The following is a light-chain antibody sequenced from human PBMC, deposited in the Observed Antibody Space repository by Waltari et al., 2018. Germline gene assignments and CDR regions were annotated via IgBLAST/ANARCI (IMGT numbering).Light chain of an antibody. Sequence: DIVMTQSPDSLAVSLGERATINCKSSKSVLYTSNNKNNLAWFQQKPGQPPKLFIYWASTRESGVPDRFSGSGSGTDFSLTISSLQAEDVAVYFCQQFHSTPITFGQGTRLEI. CDR2: WAS. J-gene: IGKJ5*01. V-gene: IGKV4-1*01. CDR1: KSVLYTSNNKNN. CDR3: QQFHSTPIT.